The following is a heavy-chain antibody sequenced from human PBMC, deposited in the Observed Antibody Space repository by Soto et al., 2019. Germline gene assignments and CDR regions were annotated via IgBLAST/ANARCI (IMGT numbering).Heavy chain of an antibody. V-gene: IGHV4-30-4*01. J-gene: IGHJ4*02. Sequence: SETLSLTYTVSGGSASSGDYFWSWIRQPPGKGLEWIGYIYDSGSSYYNPSLKSRVTMSVDTSKNQFSLKLRSVTAADTAMYYCAREKGYISGPKNFDSWGQGTLVTVSS. CDR2: IYDSGSS. CDR1: GGSASSGDYF. CDR3: AREKGYISGPKNFDS. D-gene: IGHD5-12*01.